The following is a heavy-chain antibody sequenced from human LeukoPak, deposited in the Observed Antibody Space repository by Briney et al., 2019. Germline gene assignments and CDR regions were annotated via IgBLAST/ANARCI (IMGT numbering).Heavy chain of an antibody. CDR3: ARYVTCSGTSCYKYYYYYMDV. D-gene: IGHD2-15*01. V-gene: IGHV4-59*10. CDR1: GVSLSSYY. CDR2: IYTSGST. J-gene: IGHJ6*03. Sequence: SETLSLTCTVSGVSLSSYYWSWVRQPAGKGLEWVGRIYTSGSTNYNPSLKSRVTMSVDTSKNQCSLQLSSVTAADTAVYYCARYVTCSGTSCYKYYYYYMDVWGKGTTVTVSS.